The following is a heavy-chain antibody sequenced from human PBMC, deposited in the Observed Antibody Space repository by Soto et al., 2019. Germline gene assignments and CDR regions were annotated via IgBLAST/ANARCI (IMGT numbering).Heavy chain of an antibody. Sequence: SETLSLTCTVSGGSISSGGYYLSWIRQHPGKGLEWIGYIYYSGRTYSNPPLKSRVTISVDTSKNQSSLQLSSVTAADTAVYYCARLSIAAVTNWFDPWGQGTLVTVSS. V-gene: IGHV4-31*03. J-gene: IGHJ5*02. D-gene: IGHD6-13*01. CDR3: ARLSIAAVTNWFDP. CDR1: GGSISSGGYY. CDR2: IYYSGRT.